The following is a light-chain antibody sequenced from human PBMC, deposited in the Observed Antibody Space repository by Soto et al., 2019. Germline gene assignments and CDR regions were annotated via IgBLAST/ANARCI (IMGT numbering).Light chain of an antibody. CDR1: QGISSY. J-gene: IGKJ3*01. V-gene: IGKV1-8*01. CDR3: QQYNSYLLP. Sequence: AIRMTQSPSSFSASTGDRVTITCRASQGISSYLAWYQQKPGKAPKLLIYAASTLQSGVPSRFSGSGSGTDFTLTISCLHSEDFATYYFQQYNSYLLPFGPGTKVDI. CDR2: AAS.